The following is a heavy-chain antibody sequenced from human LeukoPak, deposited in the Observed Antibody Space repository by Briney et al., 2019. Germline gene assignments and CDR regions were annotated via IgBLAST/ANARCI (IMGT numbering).Heavy chain of an antibody. CDR1: GFTFRNYV. V-gene: IGHV3-30-3*01. D-gene: IGHD6-13*01. CDR3: ARDSSSWYPPYYYYGMDV. CDR2: TSSDLNVK. Sequence: GGSLRLSCAASGFTFRNYVIHWVRQAPGKGLEWVAVTSSDLNVKLYADSVKGRFTISRDNSRSTLYLQMNSLRAEDTAVYYCARDSSSWYPPYYYYGMDVWGQGTTVTVSS. J-gene: IGHJ6*02.